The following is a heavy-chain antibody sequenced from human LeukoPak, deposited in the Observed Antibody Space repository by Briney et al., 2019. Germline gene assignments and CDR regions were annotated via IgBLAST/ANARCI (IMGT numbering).Heavy chain of an antibody. V-gene: IGHV5-51*01. CDR2: IYPSDSHP. D-gene: IGHD3-22*01. Sequence: GESLKISCKGSGYPFPSYWIGWVRQMPGKGLEWMGIIYPSDSHPRYSPSFQGQVTISTDKSISTAYLQWSSLKASDTAMYYCARGYYYFDYWGQGTLVTVSS. CDR3: ARGYYYFDY. CDR1: GYPFPSYW. J-gene: IGHJ4*02.